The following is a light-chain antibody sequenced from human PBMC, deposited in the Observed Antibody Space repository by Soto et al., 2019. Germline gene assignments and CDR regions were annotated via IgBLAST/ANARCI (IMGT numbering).Light chain of an antibody. CDR2: GAS. V-gene: IGKV3-15*01. CDR3: QEYNDWPPWT. CDR1: QSVGFN. Sequence: IVLTQSPSTLSVSAGERATLSCGASQSVGFNLAWYQQKPPQAPRLLIYGASTRATGIPARFSGSGSATEFTPTISSLQSEDFAIYYCQEYNDWPPWTFGQGTKVDIK. J-gene: IGKJ1*01.